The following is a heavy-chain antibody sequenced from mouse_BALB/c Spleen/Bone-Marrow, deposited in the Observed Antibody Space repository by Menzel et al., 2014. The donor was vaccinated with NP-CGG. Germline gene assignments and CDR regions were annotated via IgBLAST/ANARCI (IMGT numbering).Heavy chain of an antibody. CDR3: ARGGGMDY. V-gene: IGHV1S56*01. J-gene: IGHJ4*01. CDR2: IYPGDGST. Sequence: QVQLQQPGPELVKPGASVKMSCKASGYTFTSYYIHWVKQRPGQGLEWIGWIYPGDGSTKYNEKFKVKTTLTADKSSSTAYMLLSSLTSEDSAIYFCARGGGMDYWGQGTSVTVSS. CDR1: GYTFTSYY.